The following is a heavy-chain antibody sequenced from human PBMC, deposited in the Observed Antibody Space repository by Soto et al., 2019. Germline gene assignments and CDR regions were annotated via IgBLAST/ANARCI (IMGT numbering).Heavy chain of an antibody. Sequence: QVQLVQSGAEVKKPGASVKVSCKASGYTFTSYYMHWVRQAPGQGLEWMGIINPSGGSTSYAEKFQGRVTMTRDTPTSTVHMELSSLRSEDTAVYYCATVGIGYCSGGSCYRPVKSAFDIWGQWTMVTVSS. CDR3: ATVGIGYCSGGSCYRPVKSAFDI. V-gene: IGHV1-46*03. CDR2: INPSGGST. CDR1: GYTFTSYY. J-gene: IGHJ3*02. D-gene: IGHD2-15*01.